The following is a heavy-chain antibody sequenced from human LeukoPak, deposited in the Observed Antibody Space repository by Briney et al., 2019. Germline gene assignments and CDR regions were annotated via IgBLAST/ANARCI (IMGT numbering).Heavy chain of an antibody. CDR3: ARARKRSSARREDYYYMDV. CDR2: INPNSGDT. CDR1: GYIFTGYY. Sequence: ASVKVSCTASGYIFTGYYIHWVRQAPGQGLEWMGCINPNSGDTKYTQKFQDRVTMTRDTSISTAYMELSRLRSDDTAVFHCARARKRSSARREDYYYMDVWGRGTTVTISS. D-gene: IGHD3-10*01. V-gene: IGHV1-2*02. J-gene: IGHJ6*03.